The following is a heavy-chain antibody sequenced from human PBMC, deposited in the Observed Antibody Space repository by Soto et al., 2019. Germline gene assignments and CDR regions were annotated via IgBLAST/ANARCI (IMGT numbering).Heavy chain of an antibody. D-gene: IGHD1-1*01. V-gene: IGHV3-30-3*01. CDR1: GFTFSNNA. J-gene: IGHJ6*02. CDR2: ISYDGSNK. CDR3: ARGTTTSAFSARDV. Sequence: QVQLVESGGGVVQPGRSLRLSCAASGFTFSNNAMDWVRQAPGKGLEWVAVISYDGSNKYIAESVKGRFTISRDNSKNTLFLQMNSLRAEDTAVYYCARGTTTSAFSARDVWGQGTTVPVSS.